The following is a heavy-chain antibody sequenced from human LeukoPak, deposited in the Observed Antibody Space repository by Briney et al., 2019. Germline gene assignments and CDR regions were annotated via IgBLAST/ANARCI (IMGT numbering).Heavy chain of an antibody. V-gene: IGHV3-23*01. CDR1: GFTFSSYA. D-gene: IGHD6-19*01. Sequence: PGGSLRLSCAASGFTFSSYATSWVRQAPGKGLEWVSAISGGGGSTYYADSVKGRFTISRDNSKNTLYLQMNSLRAEDTAVYYCAKDGVYSSGWEDFDYWGQGTLVTVSS. J-gene: IGHJ4*02. CDR2: ISGGGGST. CDR3: AKDGVYSSGWEDFDY.